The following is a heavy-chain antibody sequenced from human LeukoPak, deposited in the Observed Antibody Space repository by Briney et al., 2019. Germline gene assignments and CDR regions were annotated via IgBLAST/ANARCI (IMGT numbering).Heavy chain of an antibody. CDR3: ARVILPAAKAHFDY. V-gene: IGHV4-34*01. Sequence: SETLSLTCAVYSGSFSGYYWSWIRQPPGKGLEWIGEINHSGSTNYNPSLKSRVTISVDTSKNQFSLKLSSVTAADTAVYYCARVILPAAKAHFDYWGQGTLVIVSS. CDR2: INHSGST. J-gene: IGHJ4*02. D-gene: IGHD2-2*01. CDR1: SGSFSGYY.